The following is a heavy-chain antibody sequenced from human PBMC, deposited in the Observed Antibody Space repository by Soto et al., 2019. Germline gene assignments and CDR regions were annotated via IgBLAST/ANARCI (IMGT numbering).Heavy chain of an antibody. V-gene: IGHV1-69*01. CDR2: IIPIFGTA. Sequence: QVQLVQSGAEVKKPGSSVKVSCKASGGTFSSYAISWVRQAPGQGLECMGGIIPIFGTANYAQQFQGRVTITADASTGPAYMQLGSLRSGDPGVDCCAREYVRFCSSTSCYALTAHSYYYYGMDFWVQGTTVTVSS. J-gene: IGHJ6*02. CDR1: GGTFSSYA. CDR3: AREYVRFCSSTSCYALTAHSYYYYGMDF. D-gene: IGHD2-2*01.